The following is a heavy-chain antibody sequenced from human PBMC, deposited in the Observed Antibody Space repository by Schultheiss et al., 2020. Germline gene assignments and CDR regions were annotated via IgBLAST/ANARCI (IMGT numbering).Heavy chain of an antibody. CDR2: IYYSGST. CDR1: GGSISRYY. CDR3: ARHSSYYYGSGSTYGYYYDDLDV. Sequence: SETLSLTCTFSGGSISRYYWRWIRQPPGKGLEWIGYIYYSGSTNYNPSLKSRVTISVDTSKNQFSLKLSSVTAADTAVYYCARHSSYYYGSGSTYGYYYDDLDVWGKAMTVTVSS. J-gene: IGHJ6*03. V-gene: IGHV4-59*08. D-gene: IGHD3-10*01.